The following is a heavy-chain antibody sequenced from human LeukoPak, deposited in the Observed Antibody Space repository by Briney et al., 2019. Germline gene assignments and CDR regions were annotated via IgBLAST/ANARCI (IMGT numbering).Heavy chain of an antibody. D-gene: IGHD6-19*01. CDR2: INTDGTVT. Sequence: PGGSLRLSCAAPGFTFSKYWMLWVRQAPGKRLESVSRINTDGTVTTYADSVKGRCTVSRDNADNTMFLQMHSVRDEDTAVYYCATKQWLAPPPDSWGQGTPVTVSS. CDR3: ATKQWLAPPPDS. CDR1: GFTFSKYW. V-gene: IGHV3-74*01. J-gene: IGHJ4*02.